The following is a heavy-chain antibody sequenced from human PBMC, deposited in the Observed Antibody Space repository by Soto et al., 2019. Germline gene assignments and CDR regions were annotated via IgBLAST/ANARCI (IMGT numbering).Heavy chain of an antibody. J-gene: IGHJ4*02. CDR1: GGSFSGYY. D-gene: IGHD3-3*01. CDR2: INHSGST. CDR3: ARRRRITIFGVVIIWDY. Sequence: ATLSLTGAVYGGSFSGYYWSWIRQPAGKGLEWIGEINHSGSTNYNPSLKSRVTISVDTSKNQFSLKLSSVTAADTAVYYCARRRRITIFGVVIIWDYWGQGTLVTVSS. V-gene: IGHV4-34*01.